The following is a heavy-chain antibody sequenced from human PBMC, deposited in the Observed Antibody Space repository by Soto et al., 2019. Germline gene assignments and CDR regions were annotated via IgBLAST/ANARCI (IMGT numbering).Heavy chain of an antibody. Sequence: EAQLVESGGGLVQPGGSLRLSCAASGFTFSNYDMHWVRQAPGKGLEYVSGISNNGAHTDYAKSVKGRFTISRDNSENTLYLQMGSPRAEDMALYYCARRGYGSRWPNVYMDVWGKGTTVTVSS. CDR1: GFTFSNYD. CDR2: ISNNGAHT. V-gene: IGHV3-64*01. CDR3: ARRGYGSRWPNVYMDV. J-gene: IGHJ6*03. D-gene: IGHD6-13*01.